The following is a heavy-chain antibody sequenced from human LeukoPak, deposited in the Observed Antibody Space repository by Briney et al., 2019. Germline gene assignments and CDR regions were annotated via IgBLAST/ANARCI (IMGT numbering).Heavy chain of an antibody. CDR1: GFTFSSYE. V-gene: IGHV3-48*03. CDR3: ARAGMVTTFDY. D-gene: IGHD4-17*01. J-gene: IGHJ4*02. Sequence: GGSLRLSCAASGFTFSSYEMNWAPQAPGKGLEGVSYISGSGSTIYSADSVKGRLTISRDNAKNSLYLQMNSLRAEDTAVYYCARAGMVTTFDYWGQGTLVTVSS. CDR2: ISGSGSTI.